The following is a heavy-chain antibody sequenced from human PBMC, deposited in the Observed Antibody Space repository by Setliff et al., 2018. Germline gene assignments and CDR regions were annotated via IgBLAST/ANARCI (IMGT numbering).Heavy chain of an antibody. CDR2: MNPNSGNR. D-gene: IGHD3-3*01. V-gene: IGHV1-8*03. CDR3: ARGRHPPWSGYPYYYMDV. Sequence: ASVKVSCKASGYTFTTYDINWVRQAPGQGLEWMGWMNPNSGNRGYAQKFQGRVTITADRSTSTAYMELSSLRSEDTAVYYCARGRHPPWSGYPYYYMDVWGKGTTVTVSS. J-gene: IGHJ6*03. CDR1: GYTFTTYD.